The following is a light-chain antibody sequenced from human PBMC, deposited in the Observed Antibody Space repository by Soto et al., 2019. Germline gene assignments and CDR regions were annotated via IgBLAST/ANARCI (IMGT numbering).Light chain of an antibody. J-gene: IGLJ1*01. CDR3: CSYAGSYTYV. CDR1: SSDVGGYNY. V-gene: IGLV2-11*01. Sequence: QSVLTQPRSVSGSLGQSVTISCTGTSSDVGGYNYVSWYQQHPGKAPKLMIYDVSKRPSGVPDRFSGSKSGNTASLTISGLQAEDEADYYCCSYAGSYTYVFGTGTKLTVL. CDR2: DVS.